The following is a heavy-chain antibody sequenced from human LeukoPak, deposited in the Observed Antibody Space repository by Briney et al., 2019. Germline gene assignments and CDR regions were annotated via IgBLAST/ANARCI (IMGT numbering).Heavy chain of an antibody. CDR3: AKAPTPAAAGNPFDY. D-gene: IGHD6-13*01. CDR2: ISGSGGGT. V-gene: IGHV3-23*01. J-gene: IGHJ4*02. CDR1: GFTFNSYA. Sequence: PGGSLRLSCAASGFTFNSYAMSWVRQAPGKGLEWVSGISGSGGGTYYADSVKGRFTISRDNSKNTLYLQMSSLRAEDTALYYCAKAPTPAAAGNPFDYWGQGTLVTVSS.